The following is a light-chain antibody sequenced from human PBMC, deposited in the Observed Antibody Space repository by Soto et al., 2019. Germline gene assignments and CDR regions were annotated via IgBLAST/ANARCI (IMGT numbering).Light chain of an antibody. J-gene: IGLJ1*01. CDR3: CAYTSNSALYV. V-gene: IGLV2-14*01. CDR2: EVN. Sequence: QSVLTQPASVSGSPGQSITISCTGTSHDIGGYKYVSWYQQHPGKAPKLMIYEVNNRPSGVSDRFSGSKSGNTASLTISGLQTEDEADYYCCAYTSNSALYVFGNGTKLTV. CDR1: SHDIGGYKY.